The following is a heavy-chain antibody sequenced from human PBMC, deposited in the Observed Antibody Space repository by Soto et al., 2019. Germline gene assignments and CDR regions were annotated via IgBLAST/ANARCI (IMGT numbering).Heavy chain of an antibody. D-gene: IGHD6-19*01. J-gene: IGHJ6*02. Sequence: PGESLKISCKGSGYSFTNYWIGWVRQMPGKGLEWMGIIYPVDSDTRYSPSFQGQVTISADKSISTAYLQWSSLQASDSAMYFCARASGAPFYYAMDVWGQGTTVTVSS. CDR3: ARASGAPFYYAMDV. CDR1: GYSFTNYW. V-gene: IGHV5-51*01. CDR2: IYPVDSDT.